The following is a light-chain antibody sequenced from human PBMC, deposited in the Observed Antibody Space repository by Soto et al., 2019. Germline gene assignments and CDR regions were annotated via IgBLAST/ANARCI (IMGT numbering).Light chain of an antibody. Sequence: EIVLTQSPATLSLSPGERATLSCRASQSVSSYLAWYQQKPGQAPRLLIYDASNRATGIPARFSGSWSGTDFTLTISSLVPEDFAVYYCQRRSNWPPALTFGGGTKVEIK. CDR3: QRRSNWPPALT. V-gene: IGKV3-11*01. CDR1: QSVSSY. J-gene: IGKJ4*01. CDR2: DAS.